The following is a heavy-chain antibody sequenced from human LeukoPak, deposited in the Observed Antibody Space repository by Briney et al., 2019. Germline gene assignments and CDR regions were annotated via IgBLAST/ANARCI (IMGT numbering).Heavy chain of an antibody. CDR2: IYYSGST. Sequence: LETLSLTCTVSGGSISSYYWSWIRQPPGKGLEWIGYIYYSGSTNYNPSLKSRVTISVDTSKNQFSLKLSSVTAADTAVYYCARERAQPLFYGMDVWGQGTTVTVSS. CDR3: ARERAQPLFYGMDV. V-gene: IGHV4-59*01. J-gene: IGHJ6*02. CDR1: GGSISSYY. D-gene: IGHD2-2*01.